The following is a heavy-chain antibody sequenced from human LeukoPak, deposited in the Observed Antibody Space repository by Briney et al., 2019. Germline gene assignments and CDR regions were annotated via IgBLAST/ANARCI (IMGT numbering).Heavy chain of an antibody. J-gene: IGHJ4*02. CDR3: ATPGTGHFGYYYFNY. Sequence: ASVKISCKASGYTFSDYYVHWVRQAPGRGLEWMGRVAPKDGETCYAAKFLGRVIITADTSADTVYMELSGLRLEDTALYHCATPGTGHFGYYYFNYWGRGTQVTVSS. CDR1: GYTFSDYY. V-gene: IGHV1-69-2*01. CDR2: VAPKDGET. D-gene: IGHD5-18*01.